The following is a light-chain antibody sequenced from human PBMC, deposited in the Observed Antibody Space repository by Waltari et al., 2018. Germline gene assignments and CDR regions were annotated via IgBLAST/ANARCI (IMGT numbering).Light chain of an antibody. CDR1: SSDVGSYNL. CDR2: EGN. J-gene: IGLJ3*02. CDR3: CSDAGSLTWV. V-gene: IGLV2-23*01. Sequence: QSALTQPASVSGSPGQSIAISCTGTSSDVGSYNLVSWYQQHPGKAPNIMIYEGNKRPSGDSNRVSASTSGNTASLTVSGLQAEDEADYYCCSDAGSLTWVFGGGTKVTVL.